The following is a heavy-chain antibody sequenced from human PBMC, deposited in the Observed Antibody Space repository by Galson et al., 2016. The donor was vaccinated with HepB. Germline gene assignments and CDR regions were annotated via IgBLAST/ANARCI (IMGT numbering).Heavy chain of an antibody. CDR3: AKDRWKGISARPVDY. CDR1: EFTFNSYS. D-gene: IGHD6-6*01. J-gene: IGHJ4*02. Sequence: LRLSCAASEFTFNSYSMHWVRQAPGKGLEYVSSISSSGGNIYYIDSVKGRFTISRDNSKNTLSLQMSSLRAEDTAIYYCAKDRWKGISARPVDYWGQGTLVTVSS. V-gene: IGHV3-64D*06. CDR2: ISSSGGNI.